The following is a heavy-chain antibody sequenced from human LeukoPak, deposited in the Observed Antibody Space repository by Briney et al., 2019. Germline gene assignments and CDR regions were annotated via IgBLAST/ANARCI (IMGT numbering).Heavy chain of an antibody. J-gene: IGHJ4*02. Sequence: GGSLRLSCAASGFTFSSYAMSWVRQAPGKGLEWVSAISGSGGSTYYADSVKGRFTISRDNSKNTLYLQMNSLRAEDTAVYYCARDRFYDSSGYHFDYWGQGTQVTVSS. D-gene: IGHD3-22*01. CDR2: ISGSGGST. CDR1: GFTFSSYA. V-gene: IGHV3-23*01. CDR3: ARDRFYDSSGYHFDY.